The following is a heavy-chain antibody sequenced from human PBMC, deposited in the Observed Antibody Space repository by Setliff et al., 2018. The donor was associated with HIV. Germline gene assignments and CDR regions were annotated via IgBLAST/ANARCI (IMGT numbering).Heavy chain of an antibody. CDR2: IYYSGTT. Sequence: SETLSLTCTASGGSIDSTSYYWGWIRQPPGKGLEWIGSIYYSGTTYYNPSLKSRVTISVDRSRNQFSLNLNSVTAADTAVYYCARAGDCTEASCPKARFDPWGPGILVTVSS. J-gene: IGHJ5*02. D-gene: IGHD2-8*02. CDR3: ARAGDCTEASCPKARFDP. V-gene: IGHV4-39*07. CDR1: GGSIDSTSYY.